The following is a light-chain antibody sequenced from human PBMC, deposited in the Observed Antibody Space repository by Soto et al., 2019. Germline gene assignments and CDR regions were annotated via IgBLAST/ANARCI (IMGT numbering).Light chain of an antibody. CDR1: QGIGIY. Sequence: DIQMTQSPSSLSASLGDRVTITCRASQGIGIYLCWFQQRPGKVPKLLIYAASALQSGVPSRFSGSGSETDFTLTISSLQTEDVVTYYFQKYNSGPLTFGAGTRVAIK. V-gene: IGKV1-27*01. J-gene: IGKJ4*01. CDR3: QKYNSGPLT. CDR2: AAS.